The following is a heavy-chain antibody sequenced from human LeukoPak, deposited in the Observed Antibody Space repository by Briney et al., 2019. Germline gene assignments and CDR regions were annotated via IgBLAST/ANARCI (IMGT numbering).Heavy chain of an antibody. D-gene: IGHD3-10*01. CDR2: ISGSGGST. CDR3: AKLPLLWFGEYYFDY. CDR1: GFTFSSYA. J-gene: IGHJ4*02. Sequence: GGSLRLSCAASGFTFSSYAMSLVRQAPGKGLEWVSAISGSGGSTYYADSVKGRFTISRDNSKNTLYLQMNSLRAEDTAVYYCAKLPLLWFGEYYFDYWGQGTLVTVSS. V-gene: IGHV3-23*01.